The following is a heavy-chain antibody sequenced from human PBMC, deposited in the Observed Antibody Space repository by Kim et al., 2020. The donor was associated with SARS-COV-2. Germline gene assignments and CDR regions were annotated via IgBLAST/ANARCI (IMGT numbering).Heavy chain of an antibody. V-gene: IGHV5-51*01. J-gene: IGHJ4*02. CDR3: ARRGGSYPFDY. Sequence: RYSPPFQGQVTISADKSISTAYLQWSSLKASDTAVYYCARRGGSYPFDYWGQGTLVTVSS. D-gene: IGHD1-26*01.